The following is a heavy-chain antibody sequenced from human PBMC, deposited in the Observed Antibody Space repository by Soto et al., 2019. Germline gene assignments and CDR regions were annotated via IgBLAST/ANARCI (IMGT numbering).Heavy chain of an antibody. CDR1: GGTFSSYA. CDR3: ARGGYCGGDCYSFYYSYGMDV. J-gene: IGHJ6*02. D-gene: IGHD2-21*02. Sequence: SVKVSCKASGGTFSSYAISWVRQAPGQGLEWMGGIIPIFGTANYAQKFQGRVTITADESTSTAYMELSSLRSEDTAVYYCARGGYCGGDCYSFYYSYGMDVWGQGTTVTVSS. V-gene: IGHV1-69*13. CDR2: IIPIFGTA.